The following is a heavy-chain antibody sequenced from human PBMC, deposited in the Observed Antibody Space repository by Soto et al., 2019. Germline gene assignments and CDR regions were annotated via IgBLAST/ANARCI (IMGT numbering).Heavy chain of an antibody. Sequence: EVRLLESGGGLVKPGGSLRLSCATSGLTFSNYAMSWVRQAPGGGLEWVSSMSGSSSTTYYADSVRGRFTISRDRSKNTLYLQMNSLRAEDTARYYCARDLTRMSTVAREYWGQGTLVTVSS. V-gene: IGHV3-23*01. J-gene: IGHJ4*02. CDR2: MSGSSSTT. D-gene: IGHD4-4*01. CDR3: ARDLTRMSTVAREY. CDR1: GLTFSNYA.